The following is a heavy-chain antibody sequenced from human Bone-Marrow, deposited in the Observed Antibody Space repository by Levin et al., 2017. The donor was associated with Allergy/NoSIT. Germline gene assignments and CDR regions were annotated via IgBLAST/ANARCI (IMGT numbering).Heavy chain of an antibody. Sequence: PGESLKISCAASGFNFNAYSMNWVRQAPGKGLEWVSSISSSGAYIYYADSVKGRFTISRDNAKNALSLQMNGLRVEDTAVYYCWGFPYGPHDYAPDRFDLWGRGTMVTVSS. CDR3: WGFPYGPHDYAPDRFDL. CDR1: GFNFNAYS. J-gene: IGHJ3*01. D-gene: IGHD2-2*01. V-gene: IGHV3-21*06. CDR2: ISSSGAYI.